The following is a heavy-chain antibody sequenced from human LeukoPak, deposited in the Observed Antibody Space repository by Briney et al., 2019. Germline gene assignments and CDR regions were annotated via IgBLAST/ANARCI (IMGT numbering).Heavy chain of an antibody. J-gene: IGHJ4*02. CDR2: MYYSGST. V-gene: IGHV4-30-2*01. CDR1: GGSISSGGYS. Sequence: SQTLSLTCSVSGGSISSGGYSWNWIRQPPGKGLEWVGNMYYSGSTYYTPSLESRVTISRDRSQNQFSLKIHSVTAADTAVYFCARSRQLTNFDCCGQGILVTVSS. D-gene: IGHD2-8*01. CDR3: ARSRQLTNFDC.